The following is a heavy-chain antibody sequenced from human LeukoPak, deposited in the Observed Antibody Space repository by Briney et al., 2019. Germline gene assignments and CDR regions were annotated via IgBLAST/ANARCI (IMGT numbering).Heavy chain of an antibody. J-gene: IGHJ4*02. Sequence: GGSLGLSCAASGFTFSNSWMSWVRQAPGKGLEWVAMITQDGSEKNYVDSVKGRFTISRDNAKNSLYLQMNSLRAGDTAVYYCARGGGDCWGQGTLVTVSS. D-gene: IGHD3-16*01. CDR2: ITQDGSEK. V-gene: IGHV3-7*01. CDR3: ARGGGDC. CDR1: GFTFSNSW.